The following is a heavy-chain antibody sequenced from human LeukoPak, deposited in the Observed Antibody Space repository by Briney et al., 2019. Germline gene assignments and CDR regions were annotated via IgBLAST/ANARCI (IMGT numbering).Heavy chain of an antibody. CDR2: IFSIFSTE. D-gene: IGHD2-2*01. CDR3: ARDRQDIVVVPAANYYYYGMDV. CDR1: GCTFSSYA. V-gene: IGHV1-69*13. J-gene: IGHJ6*04. Sequence: ASVRVSCTASGCTFSSYAIRWVRQAPGQGLEWMAGIFSIFSTEYYAQKFQGRFTITGDESTSTAYMELSSPRSEDTAVYYCARDRQDIVVVPAANYYYYGMDVWGKGTTVTVSS.